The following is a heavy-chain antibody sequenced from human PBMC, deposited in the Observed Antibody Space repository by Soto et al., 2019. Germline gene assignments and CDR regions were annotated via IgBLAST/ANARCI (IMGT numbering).Heavy chain of an antibody. D-gene: IGHD2-15*01. V-gene: IGHV4-59*01. Sequence: PSEPLSLPCTVSGGSISSYYWSWIRQPPGKGLEWIGYIYYSGSTNYNPSLKSRVTISVDTSKNQFSLKLSSVTAADTAVYYCAREAGVVVAATEYYGMDVWGQGTTVTVSS. CDR1: GGSISSYY. J-gene: IGHJ6*02. CDR3: AREAGVVVAATEYYGMDV. CDR2: IYYSGST.